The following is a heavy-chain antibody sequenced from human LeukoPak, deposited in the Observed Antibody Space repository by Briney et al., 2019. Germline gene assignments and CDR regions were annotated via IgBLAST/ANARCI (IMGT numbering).Heavy chain of an antibody. CDR1: GGSISSSSYY. J-gene: IGHJ6*03. CDR2: IYYSGST. V-gene: IGHV4-39*07. D-gene: IGHD3-10*01. CDR3: ARTVRGVIWSNYYYYYYMDV. Sequence: SETLSLTCTVSGGSISSSSYYWGWIRQPPGKGLEWIGSIYYSGSTYYNPSLKSRVTISVDTSKNQFSLKLSSVTAADTAVYYCARTVRGVIWSNYYYYYYMDVWGKGTTVTISS.